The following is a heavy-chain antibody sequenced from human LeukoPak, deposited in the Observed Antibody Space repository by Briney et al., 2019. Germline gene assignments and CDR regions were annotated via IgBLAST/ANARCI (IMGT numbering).Heavy chain of an antibody. J-gene: IGHJ4*02. CDR2: ILHSGST. V-gene: IGHV4-4*02. Sequence: SETLSLTCAVTGGSVSNGNWWTWVRQPPGKGLEWIGEILHSGSTHYSPSLKSRFPISVDKSKNQFSLRLSSVTAADTAEYYCATYGDFPYCFHYWGQGTLVTVSS. CDR1: GGSVSNGNW. CDR3: ATYGDFPYCFHY. D-gene: IGHD2-21*02.